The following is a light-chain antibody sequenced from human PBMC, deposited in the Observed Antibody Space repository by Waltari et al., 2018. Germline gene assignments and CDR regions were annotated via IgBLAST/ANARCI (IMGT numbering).Light chain of an antibody. CDR1: QSVGRS. CDR2: GAS. V-gene: IGKV3-20*01. J-gene: IGKJ4*02. CDR3: QHYVRLPVT. Sequence: EIVLTQSPGILSLSPGEGATLSCRASQSVGRSLAWYQQKPGQAHRLFISGASNRATGIPDRFSGSGSGTDFSLTISRLEPEDFAVYYCQHYVRLPVTFGRGTKVEIK.